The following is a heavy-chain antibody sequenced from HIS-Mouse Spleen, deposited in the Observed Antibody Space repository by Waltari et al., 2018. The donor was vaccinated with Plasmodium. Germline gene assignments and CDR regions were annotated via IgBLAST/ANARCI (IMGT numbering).Heavy chain of an antibody. CDR2: INHSGST. CDR3: ARGLRGHYWYFDL. D-gene: IGHD3-10*01. CDR1: GGSFSGYY. V-gene: IGHV4-34*01. J-gene: IGHJ2*01. Sequence: QVQLQQWGAGLLKPSATLSLTCAVYGGSFSGYYWSWIRQPPGKGLAWIGEINHSGSTNYNPSLKSRVTISVDTSKNQFSLKLSSVTAADTAVYYCARGLRGHYWYFDLWGRGTLVTVSS.